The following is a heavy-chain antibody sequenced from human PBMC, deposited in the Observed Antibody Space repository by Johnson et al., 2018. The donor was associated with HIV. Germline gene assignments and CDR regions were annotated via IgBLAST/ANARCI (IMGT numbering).Heavy chain of an antibody. J-gene: IGHJ3*02. Sequence: VQLVESGGGVVRPGGSLRLSCATSGFTFDDYAMHWVRQAPGKGLEWVSGISWNSGNKGYVDSVKGRFTISRDNAKNSLYRQMNSLRAEDTAVYYCARVGATAAFDIWGQGTMVTVSS. CDR2: ISWNSGNK. CDR3: ARVGATAAFDI. CDR1: GFTFDDYA. D-gene: IGHD1-26*01. V-gene: IGHV3-9*01.